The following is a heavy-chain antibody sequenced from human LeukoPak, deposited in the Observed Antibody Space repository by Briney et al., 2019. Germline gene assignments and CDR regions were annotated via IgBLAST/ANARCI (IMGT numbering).Heavy chain of an antibody. Sequence: GGSLRLSCAASGFTFSSYAMHWVRQAPGKGLEWVAVISYDGSNKYYADSVKGRFTISRDNSKNTLYLQVNSLRAEDTAVYYCARLVAIIDYWGQGTLVTVSS. J-gene: IGHJ4*02. CDR2: ISYDGSNK. V-gene: IGHV3-30*04. CDR1: GFTFSSYA. CDR3: ARLVAIIDY. D-gene: IGHD5-12*01.